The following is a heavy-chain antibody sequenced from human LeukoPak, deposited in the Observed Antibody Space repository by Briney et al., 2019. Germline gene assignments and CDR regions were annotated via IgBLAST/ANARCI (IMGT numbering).Heavy chain of an antibody. CDR2: IYTSGNT. J-gene: IGHJ4*02. D-gene: IGHD5-18*01. CDR3: AREGGYSYGDAPLHFDY. Sequence: PSETLSLTCTVSGGSISSGGYYWSWIRQPAGKGLEWIGRIYTSGNTNYNPSLKSRVTISVDTSKNQFSLKLSSVTAADTAVYYCAREGGYSYGDAPLHFDYWGQGTLVTVSS. V-gene: IGHV4-61*02. CDR1: GGSISSGGYY.